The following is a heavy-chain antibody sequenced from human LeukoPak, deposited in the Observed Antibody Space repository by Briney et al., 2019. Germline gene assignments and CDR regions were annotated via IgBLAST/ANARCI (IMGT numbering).Heavy chain of an antibody. D-gene: IGHD3-3*01. CDR1: GYTFTSYG. CDR3: ARRGDYDFWSGYYTGFDY. V-gene: IGHV1-18*01. Sequence: ASVKVSCKASGYTFTSYGISWVRQAPGQGLEWMGWISAYNGNTNYAQKLQGRVTMTTDTSTSTAYMELRSLRSDDTAVYYCARRGDYDFWSGYYTGFDYWGQGTLVTVSS. CDR2: ISAYNGNT. J-gene: IGHJ4*02.